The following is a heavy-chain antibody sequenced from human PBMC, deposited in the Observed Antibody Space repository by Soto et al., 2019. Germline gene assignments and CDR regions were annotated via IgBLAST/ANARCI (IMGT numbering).Heavy chain of an antibody. Sequence: GGSLRLSCAASGFTFSNYGMHWVRQAPGKGLEWVAVISYDGSNKYYADSVKGRFTISRDNSKNTLYLQMNSLRAEDTAVYYCAKERHTSSWLYYYYGIDVWGQGTTVTVSS. CDR1: GFTFSNYG. CDR3: AKERHTSSWLYYYYGIDV. J-gene: IGHJ6*02. D-gene: IGHD6-19*01. CDR2: ISYDGSNK. V-gene: IGHV3-30*18.